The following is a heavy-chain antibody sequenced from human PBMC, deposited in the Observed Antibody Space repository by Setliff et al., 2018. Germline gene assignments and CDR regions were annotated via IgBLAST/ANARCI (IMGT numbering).Heavy chain of an antibody. CDR2: INTNTGNP. J-gene: IGHJ6*02. D-gene: IGHD3-10*01. Sequence: ASVKVSCKASGYTFTSYTMNWVRQAPGQGLEWMGGINTNTGNPTYAQGFTGRFVFSLDTSVSTANLQISSLKAEDTAVYYCARGVQGGLAYYYYGMDVWGQGTTVTVS. V-gene: IGHV7-4-1*02. CDR3: ARGVQGGLAYYYYGMDV. CDR1: GYTFTSYT.